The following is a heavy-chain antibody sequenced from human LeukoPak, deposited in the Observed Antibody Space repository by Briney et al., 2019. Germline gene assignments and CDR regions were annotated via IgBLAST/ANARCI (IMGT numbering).Heavy chain of an antibody. CDR3: ARDRSSSSVWSWFDP. CDR1: GGSISSYY. D-gene: IGHD6-6*01. CDR2: IYTSGST. Sequence: SETLSLTCTVSGGSISSYYWSWIRQPAGKGLEWIGRIYTSGSTSYNPSLKSRVTMSVDTSKNQFSLKLSSVTAADTAVYYCARDRSSSSVWSWFDPWGQGTLVTVSS. J-gene: IGHJ5*02. V-gene: IGHV4-4*07.